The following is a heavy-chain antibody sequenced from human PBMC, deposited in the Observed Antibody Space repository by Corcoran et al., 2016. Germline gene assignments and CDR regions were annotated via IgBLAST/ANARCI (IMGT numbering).Heavy chain of an antibody. D-gene: IGHD3-22*01. J-gene: IGHJ4*02. CDR2: IYYSGST. Sequence: QLQLQESGPGLVKPSETLSLTCTVTGGSISSSSYYWGWIRQPPGKGLEWIGSIYYSGSTYYNPSLKSRVTISVDTSKNQFSLKLSSVTAADTAVYYCASYRDYDSSGYPGDYLGQGTLVTVSS. V-gene: IGHV4-39*01. CDR1: GGSISSSSYY. CDR3: ASYRDYDSSGYPGDY.